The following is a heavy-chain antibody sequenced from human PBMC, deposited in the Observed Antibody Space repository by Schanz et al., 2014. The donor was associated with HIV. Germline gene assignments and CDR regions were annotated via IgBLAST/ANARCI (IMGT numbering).Heavy chain of an antibody. CDR2: ISYDGSNK. CDR3: AKRSGRSFGYFDS. Sequence: QEQLVESGGGLVKPGGSLRLSCAASGFTFSSYAMHWVRQAPGKGLEWVAVISYDGSNKNYADSVKGRFTMSRDNSKNTLSLQMDSLRVDDTAIYYCAKRSGRSFGYFDSWGQGLLVTVSS. D-gene: IGHD2-15*01. J-gene: IGHJ4*02. V-gene: IGHV3-30-3*01. CDR1: GFTFSSYA.